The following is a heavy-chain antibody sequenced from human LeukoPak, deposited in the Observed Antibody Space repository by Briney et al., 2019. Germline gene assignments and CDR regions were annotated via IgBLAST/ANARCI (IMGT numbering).Heavy chain of an antibody. Sequence: GGSLRLSCAASGFTFSSHWMHWVRQGPGKGLVWVSRINSDGSSTTYADSVKGRFTMSRDNAKNSLYLQMNSLRAEDTALYYCARDRDYYDSSGYYFDYWGQGTLVTVSS. CDR1: GFTFSSHW. J-gene: IGHJ4*02. V-gene: IGHV3-74*01. CDR3: ARDRDYYDSSGYYFDY. CDR2: INSDGSST. D-gene: IGHD3-22*01.